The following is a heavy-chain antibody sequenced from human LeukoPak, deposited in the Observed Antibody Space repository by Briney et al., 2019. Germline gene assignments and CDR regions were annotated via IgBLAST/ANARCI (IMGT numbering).Heavy chain of an antibody. V-gene: IGHV1-18*01. Sequence: ASVKVSCKASGYTFTSYGISWVRQAPGQGLEWMGWISAYNGNTNYARKLRGRVTMTTDTSTSTAYMELSSLRSEDTAVYYCASGRGYYGSGSYYSPSLPWYGMDVWGQGTTVTVSS. CDR2: ISAYNGNT. J-gene: IGHJ6*02. CDR1: GYTFTSYG. CDR3: ASGRGYYGSGSYYSPSLPWYGMDV. D-gene: IGHD3-10*01.